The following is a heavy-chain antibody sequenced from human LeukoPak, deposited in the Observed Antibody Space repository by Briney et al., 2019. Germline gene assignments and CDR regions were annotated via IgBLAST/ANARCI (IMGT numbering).Heavy chain of an antibody. Sequence: GGFLRLSCAASGFTFSDYYMSWIRQAPGKGLEWVSYISSSSSTIYYADSVKGRFTISRDNAKNSLYLQVNSLRAEDTAVYYCARDRAAAGTFDYWGQGTLVTVSS. CDR3: ARDRAAAGTFDY. J-gene: IGHJ4*02. V-gene: IGHV3-11*04. CDR2: ISSSSSTI. D-gene: IGHD6-13*01. CDR1: GFTFSDYY.